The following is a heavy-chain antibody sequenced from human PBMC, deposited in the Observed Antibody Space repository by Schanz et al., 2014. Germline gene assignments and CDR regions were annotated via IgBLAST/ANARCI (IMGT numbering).Heavy chain of an antibody. J-gene: IGHJ6*02. Sequence: QVQLVQSGSELREPGASVKVSCKASGNTLSAYYIHWIRQAPGQGLEWMGWIDPNSGGTNYAENFQGRVTMTRDTSTSTVYMELSRLTSDDTALYYCARDGHSSIWDSYYFYGLDVWGQGTTVTVSS. V-gene: IGHV1-2*02. CDR3: ARDGHSSIWDSYYFYGLDV. D-gene: IGHD6-13*01. CDR2: IDPNSGGT. CDR1: GNTLSAYY.